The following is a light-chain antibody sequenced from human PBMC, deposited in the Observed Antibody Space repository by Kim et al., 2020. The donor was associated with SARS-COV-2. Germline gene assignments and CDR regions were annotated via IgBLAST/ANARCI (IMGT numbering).Light chain of an antibody. CDR2: GAS. J-gene: IGKJ1*01. CDR3: QQSYSTPPT. V-gene: IGKV1-39*01. CDR1: QSISRF. Sequence: DIQMTQSPSSLSASVGDRVTITCRASQSISRFFNWYQQKPGEAPKLLIYGASSLQSGVPSRFSGSGSGTDFTLTISSLQPEDFATYYCQQSYSTPPTFGQGTKVDIK.